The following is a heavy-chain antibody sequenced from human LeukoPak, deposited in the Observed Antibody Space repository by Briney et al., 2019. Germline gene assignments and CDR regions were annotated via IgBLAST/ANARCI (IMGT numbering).Heavy chain of an antibody. V-gene: IGHV3-48*03. Sequence: GGSLRLSCAASGFTFSSYEMNWVRQAPGKGLEWVSYISSSGSTIYYADSVKGRFTISRDNAKNSLYLQMNCLRAEDTAVYYCARVGYDSSGYYSAFDIWGQGTMVTVSS. CDR3: ARVGYDSSGYYSAFDI. CDR2: ISSSGSTI. J-gene: IGHJ3*02. D-gene: IGHD3-22*01. CDR1: GFTFSSYE.